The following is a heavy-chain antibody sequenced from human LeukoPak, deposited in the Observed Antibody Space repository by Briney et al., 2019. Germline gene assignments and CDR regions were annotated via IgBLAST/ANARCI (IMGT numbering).Heavy chain of an antibody. CDR1: GASFSSSTYY. V-gene: IGHV4-39*01. CDR2: IYYSGST. CDR3: ARHAGGISATGTRPFDY. J-gene: IGHJ4*02. D-gene: IGHD6-13*01. Sequence: PSETLSLTCTVCGASFSSSTYYWGWIRQPPGKGLEWIGSIYYSGSTYYNPSLKSRVTMSVDTSKNQFSLKLSSVTAADTAVYYCARHAGGISATGTRPFDYWGQGTLVTVSS.